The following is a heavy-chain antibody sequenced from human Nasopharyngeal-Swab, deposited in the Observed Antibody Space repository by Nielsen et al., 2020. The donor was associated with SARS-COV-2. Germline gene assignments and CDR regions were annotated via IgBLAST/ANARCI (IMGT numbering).Heavy chain of an antibody. CDR2: LYPGDADT. CDR1: GYSFTSYW. Sequence: GGSLRLSCKGSGYSFTSYWIGWVRQMPGKGLEWRGILYPGDADTSYSPSFQGQVTISAEKSISTAYLQWSSLKASDTAMYYCARQMGITMVRGVIRADYYYGMDVWGQGTTVTVSS. V-gene: IGHV5-51*01. CDR3: ARQMGITMVRGVIRADYYYGMDV. J-gene: IGHJ6*02. D-gene: IGHD3-10*01.